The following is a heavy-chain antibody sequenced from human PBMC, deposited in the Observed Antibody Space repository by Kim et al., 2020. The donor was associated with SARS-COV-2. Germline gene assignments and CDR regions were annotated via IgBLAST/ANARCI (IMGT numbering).Heavy chain of an antibody. J-gene: IGHJ4*02. CDR3: ARGTGTTGTTD. D-gene: IGHD1-1*01. Sequence: NYTPPLKSRVTISVDTSKNQFSLKLSSVTAADTAVYYCARGTGTTGTTDWGQGTLVTVSS. V-gene: IGHV4-59*09.